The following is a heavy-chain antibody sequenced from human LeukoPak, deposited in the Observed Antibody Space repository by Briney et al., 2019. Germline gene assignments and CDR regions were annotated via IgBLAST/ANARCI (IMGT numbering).Heavy chain of an antibody. D-gene: IGHD3-22*01. CDR3: ARYYSSGYYSNY. J-gene: IGHJ4*02. Sequence: PGGSLRLSCAASGFTFSDYYMSWIRQAPGNRLEWVSYISSSGSTIYYADSVKGRFTISRDNAKNSLYLQMNSLRAEDTAVYYCARYYSSGYYSNYWGQGTLVTVSS. CDR2: ISSSGSTI. V-gene: IGHV3-11*01. CDR1: GFTFSDYY.